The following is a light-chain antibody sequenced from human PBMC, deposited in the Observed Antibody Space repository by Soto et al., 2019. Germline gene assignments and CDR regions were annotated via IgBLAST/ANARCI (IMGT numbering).Light chain of an antibody. J-gene: IGKJ2*01. CDR2: GAS. CDR1: PRITSNV. V-gene: IGKV3-20*01. CDR3: QHYGRSPLMYP. Sequence: EIVLTQSPGTLSLSPGERDTLSCRASPRITSNVLAWYEQKPGQAPRHLIYGASTRADGVQDRFSGSGSGTDFTRTITRLGPEDFAEYYCQHYGRSPLMYPWGQGTKLGV.